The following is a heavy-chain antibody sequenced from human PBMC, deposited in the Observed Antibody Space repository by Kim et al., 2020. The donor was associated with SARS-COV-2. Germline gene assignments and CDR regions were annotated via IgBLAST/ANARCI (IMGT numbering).Heavy chain of an antibody. CDR1: GGTFSSYA. CDR2: IIPIFGTA. J-gene: IGHJ4*02. CDR3: ASTRLISDNDYYDSSGYLYYFDY. D-gene: IGHD3-22*01. Sequence: SVKVSCKASGGTFSSYAISWVRQAPGQGLEWMGGIIPIFGTANYAQKFQGRVTITADESTSTAYMELSSLRSEDTAVYYCASTRLISDNDYYDSSGYLYYFDYWGQGTLVTVSS. V-gene: IGHV1-69*13.